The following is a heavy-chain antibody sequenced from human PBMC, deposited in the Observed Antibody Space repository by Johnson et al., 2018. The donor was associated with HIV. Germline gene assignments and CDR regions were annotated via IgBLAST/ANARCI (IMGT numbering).Heavy chain of an antibody. CDR3: AKDLEHILTYAFDI. D-gene: IGHD2-21*01. Sequence: VQLVESGGGVVQPGGSLRLSCAASGFTFSSYAMHWVRQAPGKGLEYVSATSSNGGSTYYANSVKGRFSISRDNSKNTLYLQMNSLRAEDTAVYYCAKDLEHILTYAFDIWGQGTMVTVSS. V-gene: IGHV3-64*01. CDR1: GFTFSSYA. J-gene: IGHJ3*02. CDR2: TSSNGGST.